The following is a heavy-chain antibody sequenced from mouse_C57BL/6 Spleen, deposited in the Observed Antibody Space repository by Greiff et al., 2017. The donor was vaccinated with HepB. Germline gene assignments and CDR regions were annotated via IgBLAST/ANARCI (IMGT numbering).Heavy chain of an antibody. Sequence: EVMLVESGGGLVKPGGSLKLSCAASGFTFSSYAMSWVRQTPEKRLEWVATISDGGSYTYYPDNVKGRFTISRDNAKNNLYLQMSHLKSEDTAMYYCARDLYYYGSPYLDYWGQGTTLTVSS. J-gene: IGHJ2*01. CDR1: GFTFSSYA. V-gene: IGHV5-4*01. CDR3: ARDLYYYGSPYLDY. D-gene: IGHD1-1*01. CDR2: ISDGGSYT.